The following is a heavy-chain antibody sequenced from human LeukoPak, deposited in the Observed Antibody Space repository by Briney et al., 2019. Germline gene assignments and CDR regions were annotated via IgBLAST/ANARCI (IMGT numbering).Heavy chain of an antibody. J-gene: IGHJ6*02. Sequence: GGSLRLSCAASGFTFSSYAMSWVRQAPGKGLEWVSAISGSGGSTYYADSVKGPFTISRDNSKNTLYLQMNSLRAEDTAVYYCAKDEYSSGWYPDYYYGMDVWGQGTTVTVSS. CDR2: ISGSGGST. V-gene: IGHV3-23*01. CDR3: AKDEYSSGWYPDYYYGMDV. D-gene: IGHD6-19*01. CDR1: GFTFSSYA.